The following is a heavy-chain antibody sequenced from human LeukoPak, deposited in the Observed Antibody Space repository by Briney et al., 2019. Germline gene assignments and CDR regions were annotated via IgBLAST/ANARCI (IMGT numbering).Heavy chain of an antibody. CDR1: GYTFTGYY. CDR2: INPNSGGT. D-gene: IGHD5-18*01. Sequence: EGSVKVSCKASGYTFTGYYMHWVRQAPGQGLEWMGWINPNSGGTNYAQKFQGRVTMNRDTSISTAYMELSRLRSDDTAVYYCARDRGQLCLRCFDYWGQGTLVTVSS. J-gene: IGHJ4*02. V-gene: IGHV1-2*02. CDR3: ARDRGQLCLRCFDY.